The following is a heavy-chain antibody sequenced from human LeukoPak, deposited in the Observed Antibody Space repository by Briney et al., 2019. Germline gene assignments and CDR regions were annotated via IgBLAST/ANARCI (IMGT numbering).Heavy chain of an antibody. CDR2: IYYSGST. J-gene: IGHJ3*02. CDR3: ARKTGVDAFDI. CDR1: GGSISTYY. D-gene: IGHD1-1*01. V-gene: IGHV4-59*01. Sequence: SETLSLTCTVSGGSISTYYWSWIRQPPGKGLEWIGYIYYSGSTNYNPSLRSRVTTSLDTSKNQFSLKLNSVTAADTAVYYCARKTGVDAFDIWGQGTMVTVSS.